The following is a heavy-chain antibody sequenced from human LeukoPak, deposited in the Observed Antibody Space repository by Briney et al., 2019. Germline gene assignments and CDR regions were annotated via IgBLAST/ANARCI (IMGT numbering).Heavy chain of an antibody. CDR1: GFTFSSYG. CDR3: PKDRPHFRYFDWSLLGCMDV. D-gene: IGHD3-9*01. Sequence: PERSLRLSCAASGFTFSSYGMHGVRQAPGKGLEGVAVISYDGSNKYYADSVKGRFTISIENSKNTLYLQMKSLRAESTAVYYCPKDRPHFRYFDWSLLGCMDVWGKGTTVTVSS. CDR2: ISYDGSNK. J-gene: IGHJ6*04. V-gene: IGHV3-30*18.